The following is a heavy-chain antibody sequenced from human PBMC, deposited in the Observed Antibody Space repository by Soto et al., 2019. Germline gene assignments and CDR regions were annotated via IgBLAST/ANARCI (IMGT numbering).Heavy chain of an antibody. CDR1: GGTFSSYT. J-gene: IGHJ4*02. CDR2: IIPILGIA. V-gene: IGHV1-69*02. Sequence: ASVKVSCKASGGTFSSYTISWVRQAPGQGLEWMGRIIPILGIANYAQKFQGRVTITADKSTSTAYMELSSLRSEDTAVYYCARGAGVDYYDSSGYSGYFDYWGQGTLVTVSS. CDR3: ARGAGVDYYDSSGYSGYFDY. D-gene: IGHD3-22*01.